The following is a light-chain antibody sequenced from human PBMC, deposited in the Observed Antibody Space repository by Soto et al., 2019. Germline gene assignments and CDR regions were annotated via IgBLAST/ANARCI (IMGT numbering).Light chain of an antibody. Sequence: EIVLTQSPGTLSLSPVARAPLSCRACQSVSSNHLAWSQQNPGQAPRVLIYGATTRASGIPDRFSGSGSGTDFTLTISRLEPEDLAVYYCQRYGSSPLTFGGGTKVDIK. J-gene: IGKJ4*01. V-gene: IGKV3-20*01. CDR1: QSVSSNH. CDR2: GAT. CDR3: QRYGSSPLT.